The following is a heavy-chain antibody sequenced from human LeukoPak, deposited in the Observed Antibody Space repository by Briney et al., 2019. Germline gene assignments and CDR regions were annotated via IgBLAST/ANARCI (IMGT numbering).Heavy chain of an antibody. CDR3: ARDYGYNYDY. J-gene: IGHJ4*02. CDR1: GYTFTGYY. Sequence: GASVKVSCKASGYTFTGYYMHWVRQAPGQGLEWMGWINPNSGGTNYAQKFQGRVTMTRDTSASTAYMELSSLRSEDTAVYYCARDYGYNYDYWGQGTLVTVSS. CDR2: INPNSGGT. D-gene: IGHD5-24*01. V-gene: IGHV1-2*02.